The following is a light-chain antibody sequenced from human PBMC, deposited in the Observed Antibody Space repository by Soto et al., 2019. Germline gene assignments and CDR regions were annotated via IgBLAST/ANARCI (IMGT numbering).Light chain of an antibody. CDR3: QQRTNWPPWT. CDR2: DAS. CDR1: QSVSSY. V-gene: IGKV3-11*01. J-gene: IGKJ1*01. Sequence: EIVLTQSPATLSLSPGERATLSCRASQSVSSYLAWYQQKPGQAPRLLIYDASNRATGIPARFSGSGSGTDFTLIISSLEPEDFAVYYWQQRTNWPPWTFGQGTKVEIK.